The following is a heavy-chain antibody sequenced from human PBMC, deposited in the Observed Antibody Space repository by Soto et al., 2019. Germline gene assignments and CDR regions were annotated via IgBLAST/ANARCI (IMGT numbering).Heavy chain of an antibody. Sequence: ETLSLTCSVSGGSISSYYWTRIRQPPGKGLEWIGHVHYSGTTKYNPSLKTRVTMSVDTSKNQVALTLSSVTAADTAVYYCARPYSTSWSVGVLHIWGQGTMVTVSS. D-gene: IGHD6-6*01. CDR2: VHYSGTT. CDR1: GGSISSYY. J-gene: IGHJ3*02. V-gene: IGHV4-59*08. CDR3: ARPYSTSWSVGVLHI.